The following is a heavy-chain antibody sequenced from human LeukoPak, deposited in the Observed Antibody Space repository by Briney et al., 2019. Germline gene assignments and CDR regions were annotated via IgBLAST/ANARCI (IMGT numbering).Heavy chain of an antibody. CDR2: INPNSGDT. D-gene: IGHD6-13*01. CDR3: ARAQSLTAPAGTFANS. J-gene: IGHJ4*02. CDR1: GYTFTGYF. V-gene: IGHV1-2*02. Sequence: GASMKVSCKASGYTFTGYFLHWVRRAPGQGFEWMGWINPNSGDTYYTQRFQDRVTMTRDTSISTAYMELSSLRSDDTAVYYCARAQSLTAPAGTFANSWGQGTLVTVSS.